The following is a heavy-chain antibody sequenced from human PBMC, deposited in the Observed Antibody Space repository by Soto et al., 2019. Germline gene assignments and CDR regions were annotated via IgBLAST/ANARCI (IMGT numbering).Heavy chain of an antibody. Sequence: GESLKISCKGSGYSFTSYWISWVRQMPGKGLEWMGRIDPSDSYTNYSPSFQGHVTISADKSISTAYLQWSSLKASDTAMYYCASPRMYYYGSGSPYYYYGMDVWGQATTVTVSS. CDR2: IDPSDSYT. CDR3: ASPRMYYYGSGSPYYYYGMDV. D-gene: IGHD3-10*01. CDR1: GYSFTSYW. V-gene: IGHV5-10-1*01. J-gene: IGHJ6*02.